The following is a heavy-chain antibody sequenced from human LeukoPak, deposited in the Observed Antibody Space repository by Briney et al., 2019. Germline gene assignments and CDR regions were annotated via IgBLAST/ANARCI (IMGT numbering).Heavy chain of an antibody. CDR1: GGSFSGYY. CDR2: INHSGST. Sequence: PSETLSLTCAIYGGSFSGYYWSWIRQPPGKGLEWIGEINHSGSTNYNPSLKSRVTISVDTSKNQFSLKLSSVTAADTAVYYCARSYGGDYQDAFDIWGQGTMATVSS. J-gene: IGHJ3*02. D-gene: IGHD4-17*01. V-gene: IGHV4-34*01. CDR3: ARSYGGDYQDAFDI.